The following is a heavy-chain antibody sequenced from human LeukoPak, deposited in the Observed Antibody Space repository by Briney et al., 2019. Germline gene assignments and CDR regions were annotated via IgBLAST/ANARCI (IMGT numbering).Heavy chain of an antibody. Sequence: GGSLRLSCAASGFTFRSYWMHWVRQAPGKGLVWVSRISSDGSSTNYADSVEGRFTISRDNAKNTLYLQMSSLRAEDTAVYYCARSVTDYGYYGMDVWGQGTTVTVSS. CDR1: GFTFRSYW. J-gene: IGHJ6*02. V-gene: IGHV3-74*01. D-gene: IGHD4-17*01. CDR2: ISSDGSST. CDR3: ARSVTDYGYYGMDV.